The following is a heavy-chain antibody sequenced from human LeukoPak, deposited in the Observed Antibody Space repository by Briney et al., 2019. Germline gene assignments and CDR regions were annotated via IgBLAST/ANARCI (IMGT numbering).Heavy chain of an antibody. V-gene: IGHV3-23*01. CDR1: GFTFSSYP. CDR2: ISDSGGIT. J-gene: IGHJ4*02. CDR3: AKNTQYSGYYDC. Sequence: GGSLRLSCAASGFTFSSYPMTWVRQAPGKGPEWVSFISDSGGITYYADSVKGRFAISRDNSKNTLYLQMNSLRAEDTAVYYCAKNTQYSGYYDCWGQGTLVAVSS. D-gene: IGHD6-6*01.